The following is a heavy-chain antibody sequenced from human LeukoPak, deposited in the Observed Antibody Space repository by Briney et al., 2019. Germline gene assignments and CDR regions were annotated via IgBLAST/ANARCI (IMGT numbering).Heavy chain of an antibody. CDR1: GYTLTELS. CDR3: ATPLPHYYDSSGYYPNFDY. J-gene: IGHJ4*02. V-gene: IGHV1-24*01. CDR2: FYPEDGET. Sequence: ASVKVSCKVSGYTLTELSMHWVRQAPGKGREWMGGFYPEDGETIYAQKFPGRVTMTEDTSTDTAYMELSSLRSEDTAVYYCATPLPHYYDSSGYYPNFDYWGQGTLVTVSS. D-gene: IGHD3-22*01.